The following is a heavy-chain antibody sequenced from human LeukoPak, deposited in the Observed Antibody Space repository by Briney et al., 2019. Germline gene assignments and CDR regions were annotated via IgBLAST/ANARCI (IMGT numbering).Heavy chain of an antibody. CDR2: INPNSGGT. V-gene: IGHV1-2*02. J-gene: IGHJ1*01. CDR3: ARERYSSSWPRAEYFQH. D-gene: IGHD6-13*01. Sequence: GASVKVSCKASGYTFTGYYMHWVRQAPGQGLEWMGWINPNSGGTNYAQTFQGRVTMTRDTSISTAYMELSRLRSDDTAVYYCARERYSSSWPRAEYFQHWGQGTLVTVSS. CDR1: GYTFTGYY.